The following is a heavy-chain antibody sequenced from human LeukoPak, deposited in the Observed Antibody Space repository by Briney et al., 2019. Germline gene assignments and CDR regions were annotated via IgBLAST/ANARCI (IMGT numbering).Heavy chain of an antibody. CDR2: IYYSGST. D-gene: IGHD3-22*01. Sequence: SETLSLTCTVSGGSISSYYWSWIRQPPGKGLEWIGYIYYSGSTNYNPSLKSRVTISVDTSKNQFSLKLSSVTAANTAVYYCARDPTPYDSSGYYGFPSSWGQGTLVIVSS. V-gene: IGHV4-59*01. CDR1: GGSISSYY. J-gene: IGHJ4*02. CDR3: ARDPTPYDSSGYYGFPSS.